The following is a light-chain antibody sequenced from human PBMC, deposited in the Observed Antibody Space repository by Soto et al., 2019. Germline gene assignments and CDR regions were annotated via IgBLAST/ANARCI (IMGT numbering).Light chain of an antibody. J-gene: IGKJ5*01. Sequence: EIVMTQSPATLSVSPGERATLSCRASQSVGSNLAWYQQKPGQAPRLLIYGASTRATGIAARFSGSGSGTEFTLTISSLQSEDFAVYCYQQDKNSPPTLGEERFG. V-gene: IGKV3-15*01. CDR2: GAS. CDR1: QSVGSN. CDR3: QQDKNSPPTLGEER.